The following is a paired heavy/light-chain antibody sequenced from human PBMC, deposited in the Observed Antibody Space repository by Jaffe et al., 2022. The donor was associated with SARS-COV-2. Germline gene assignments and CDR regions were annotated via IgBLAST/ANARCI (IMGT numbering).Light chain of an antibody. CDR2: GAS. J-gene: IGKJ2*01. CDR1: QSVSSN. V-gene: IGKV3-15*01. CDR3: QHYNNWPYT. Sequence: EIVMTQSPATLSVSPGERATLSCRASQSVSSNLAWYQQKPGQAPRLLIYGASTRATGFPARFTGSGSGTEFTLTISSLQSEDFAVYYCQHYNNWPYTFGQGTKLEIK.
Heavy chain of an antibody. Sequence: QVQLQESGPGLVKPSQTLSLTCSVSGASISSGSYYWTWIRQAAGKGLEWIGRIYSRGRTDYNPSLKSRVTISVDTSKNQFSLELNSVTAADTAIYYCALEGHGGNGQFDYWGQGALVTVSS. CDR2: IYSRGRT. J-gene: IGHJ4*02. CDR1: GASISSGSYY. CDR3: ALEGHGGNGQFDY. D-gene: IGHD2-15*01. V-gene: IGHV4-61*02.